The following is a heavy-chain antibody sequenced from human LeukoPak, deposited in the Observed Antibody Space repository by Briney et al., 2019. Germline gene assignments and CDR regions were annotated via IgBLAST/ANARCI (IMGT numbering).Heavy chain of an antibody. V-gene: IGHV1-2*02. D-gene: IGHD2-15*01. CDR3: ARDHCSGGSCYWPFDP. J-gene: IGHJ5*02. CDR1: GYTFTGYY. CDR2: IKPNSGGT. Sequence: ASVKVSCKASGYTFTGYYMHWVRQAPGQGLEWMGWIKPNSGGTNYAQKFQGRVTMTRDTSISIAYMELSRLRSDDTAVYYCARDHCSGGSCYWPFDPWGQGTLVTVSS.